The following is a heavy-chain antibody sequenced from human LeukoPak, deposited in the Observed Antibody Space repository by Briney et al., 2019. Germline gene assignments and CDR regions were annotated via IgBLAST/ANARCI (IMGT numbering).Heavy chain of an antibody. V-gene: IGHV4-59*01. Sequence: PSETLSLTCTVSGGSISSYYWSWIRQPPGKGLEWIGYIYYSGSTNYNPSLKSRVTISVDTSNNQFSLKLSSVTAADTAVYYCARANGGLDYWGQGTLVTVSS. CDR2: IYYSGST. CDR3: ARANGGLDY. CDR1: GGSISSYY. J-gene: IGHJ4*02. D-gene: IGHD2-8*01.